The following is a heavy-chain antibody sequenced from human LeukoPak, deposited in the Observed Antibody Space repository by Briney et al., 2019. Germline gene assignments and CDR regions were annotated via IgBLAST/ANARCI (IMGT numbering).Heavy chain of an antibody. CDR2: ISGSGGST. CDR3: AKDPENYDILTGYFDY. V-gene: IGHV3-23*01. J-gene: IGHJ4*02. D-gene: IGHD3-9*01. CDR1: GFTFSSYA. Sequence: GGSLRLSCAASGFTFSSYAMSWVRQAPGKGLEWVSAISGSGGSTYYADSVKGRFTISRDNSKNTLYPQMNSLRAEDTAVYYCAKDPENYDILTGYFDYWGQGTLVTVSS.